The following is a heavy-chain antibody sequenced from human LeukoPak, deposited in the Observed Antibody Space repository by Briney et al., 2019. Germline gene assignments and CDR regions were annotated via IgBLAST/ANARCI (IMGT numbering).Heavy chain of an antibody. CDR1: GGSISSYY. J-gene: IGHJ3*02. CDR3: AREVDTAMVDAFDI. V-gene: IGHV4-59*01. Sequence: SETLSLTCTASGGSISSYYWSWIRQPPGKGLEWIGYIYYSGSTNYNPSLKSRVTISVDTSKNQFSLKLSSVTAADTAVYYCAREVDTAMVDAFDIWGQGTTVTVSS. D-gene: IGHD5-18*01. CDR2: IYYSGST.